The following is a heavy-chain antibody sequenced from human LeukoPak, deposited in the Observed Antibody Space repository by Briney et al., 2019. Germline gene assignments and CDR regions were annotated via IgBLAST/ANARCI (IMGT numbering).Heavy chain of an antibody. J-gene: IGHJ6*03. CDR2: ISWDGGST. CDR1: GFTFDDYA. V-gene: IGHV3-43D*03. CDR3: AKVAQYYDYAYYYMEV. D-gene: IGHD3-16*01. Sequence: GGSLRLSCAASGFTFDDYAMHWVRQAPGKGLEWVSLISWDGGSTYYADSVKGRFTISRDNSKNSLYLQMNSLRAEDTALYYCAKVAQYYDYAYYYMEVWGKGTTVTVSS.